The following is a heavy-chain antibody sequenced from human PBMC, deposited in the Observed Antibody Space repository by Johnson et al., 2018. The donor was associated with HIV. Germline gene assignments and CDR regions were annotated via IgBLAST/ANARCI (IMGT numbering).Heavy chain of an antibody. J-gene: IGHJ3*02. D-gene: IGHD5-12*01. CDR3: ARERPGSGYDWGDAFDI. Sequence: QVQLVESGGGVLRPGASLRLSCEGFGFIFDDYGLNWVRQGPGKGLEWVAVISYDGSNKYYADSVKGRFTISRDNSKNTLYLQMNSLRAEDTAVYYCARERPGSGYDWGDAFDIWGQGTMVTVSS. CDR1: GFIFDDYG. CDR2: ISYDGSNK. V-gene: IGHV3-30*05.